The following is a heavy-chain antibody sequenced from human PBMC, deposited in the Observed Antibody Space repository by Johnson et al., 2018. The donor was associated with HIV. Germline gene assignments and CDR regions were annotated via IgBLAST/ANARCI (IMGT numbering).Heavy chain of an antibody. CDR1: GFKLYEYD. D-gene: IGHD3/OR15-3a*01. Sequence: VQLVESGGDVVRPGGSLRISCVASGFKLYEYDVSWVRQVPGKGLEWVSGINWSGGGTAYADSVKDRFTVSSDNAKNSLYLQMNSLRAEDTALYYCARDGRDWVTRCSFDVWGQGTVVTVSS. J-gene: IGHJ3*01. CDR3: ARDGRDWVTRCSFDV. CDR2: INWSGGGT. V-gene: IGHV3-20*04.